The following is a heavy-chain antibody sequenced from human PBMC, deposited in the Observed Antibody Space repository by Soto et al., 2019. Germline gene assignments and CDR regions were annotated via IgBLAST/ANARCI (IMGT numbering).Heavy chain of an antibody. Sequence: QLQLQESGSGLVKPSQTLSLTCAVSGGPISSGGYSWGWIRQPPGKGLEWIGYIYHSGSTYYNPSLKSRVTISVDRSKNQFSLKLSSVTAADTAVYYCARGGRTAMVNSWFDPWGQGTLVTVSS. V-gene: IGHV4-30-2*01. D-gene: IGHD5-18*01. J-gene: IGHJ5*02. CDR3: ARGGRTAMVNSWFDP. CDR2: IYHSGST. CDR1: GGPISSGGYS.